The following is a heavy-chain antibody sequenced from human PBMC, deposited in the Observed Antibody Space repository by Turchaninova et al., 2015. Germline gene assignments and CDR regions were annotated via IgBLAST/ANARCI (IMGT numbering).Heavy chain of an antibody. CDR2: IRYDGSNK. J-gene: IGHJ3*02. V-gene: IGHV3-30*02. CDR3: AKGGVTAIDAFDS. D-gene: IGHD2-21*02. Sequence: QVQLVVSGGGVVQPGESLRLTCGVSGFTFSKEGINWVRQAPGNGLEWVAFIRYDGSNKYYSDSVKGRFTISRDNSKNTLYLQMISLRAEDTAVYYCAKGGVTAIDAFDSWGQGTMVTVSS. CDR1: GFTFSKEG.